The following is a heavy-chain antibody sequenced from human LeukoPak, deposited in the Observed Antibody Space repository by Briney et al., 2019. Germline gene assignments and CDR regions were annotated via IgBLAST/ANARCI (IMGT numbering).Heavy chain of an antibody. CDR3: AKGEIGLRVRGVMPDY. CDR2: ISYDGSNK. D-gene: IGHD3-10*01. CDR1: GFTCSSYG. V-gene: IGHV3-30*18. Sequence: GGSLRLSCAASGFTCSSYGMHWVRQAPGKGLEWVAVISYDGSNKYNADSVKGRFTISRDNSKNTLYLQMNSLRAEDTAVYYCAKGEIGLRVRGVMPDYWGQGTLVTVSS. J-gene: IGHJ4*02.